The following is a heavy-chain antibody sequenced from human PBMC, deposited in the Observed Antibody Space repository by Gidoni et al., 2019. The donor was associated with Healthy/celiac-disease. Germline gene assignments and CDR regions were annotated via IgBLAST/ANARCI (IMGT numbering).Heavy chain of an antibody. Sequence: QVQPVESGGGLVKHGGSLRLSGAASGCTSSDYYMRGVRQAPGKGLEWVSYISSSSSYTNDADSVKGRFTISRDNAKNSLYLQMSSLRAEDTAVYYCARDPLTYYYGSGSYKGENWFDPWGQGTLVTVSS. V-gene: IGHV3-11*06. CDR3: ARDPLTYYYGSGSYKGENWFDP. CDR1: GCTSSDYY. J-gene: IGHJ5*02. D-gene: IGHD3-10*01. CDR2: ISSSSSYT.